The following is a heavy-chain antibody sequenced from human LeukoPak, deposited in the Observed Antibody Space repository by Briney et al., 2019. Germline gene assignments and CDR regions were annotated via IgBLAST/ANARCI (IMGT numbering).Heavy chain of an antibody. Sequence: PSETLSLTCTVSGGSISSSSYYWGWIRQPPGTGLEWIGSIYYSGSTYYNPSLKSRVTISVDTSKNQFSLKLSSVTAADTAVYYCARGRDGYPPALDYWGQGTLVTVSS. CDR1: GGSISSSSYY. CDR2: IYYSGST. D-gene: IGHD5-24*01. J-gene: IGHJ4*02. CDR3: ARGRDGYPPALDY. V-gene: IGHV4-39*07.